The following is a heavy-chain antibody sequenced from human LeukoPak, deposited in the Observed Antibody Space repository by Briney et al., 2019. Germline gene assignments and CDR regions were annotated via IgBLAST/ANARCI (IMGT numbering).Heavy chain of an antibody. CDR3: AREGSYCVGGDCYSFDF. CDR1: GYRFISNY. V-gene: IGHV1-2*02. Sequence: ASVKVSCKASGYRFISNYIQWVRQAPGLGPEWIGWMHPGYGNTRYAEKFQGRVTMTRDTSINTAYMDLSSLRSDDTAVYYCAREGSYCVGGDCYSFDFWGQGTLITVSS. J-gene: IGHJ4*02. D-gene: IGHD2-21*02. CDR2: MHPGYGNT.